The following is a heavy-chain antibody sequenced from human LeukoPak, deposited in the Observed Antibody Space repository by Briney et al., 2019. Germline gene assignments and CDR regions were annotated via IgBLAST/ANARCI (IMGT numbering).Heavy chain of an antibody. CDR3: ANEIRPNDY. CDR1: GFTFSSHA. J-gene: IGHJ4*02. CDR2: ISISGDTT. Sequence: PGRSLRLSCGAPGFTFSSHAMTWVRQAPGKGLEWVSAISISGDTTYYADAVKGRFTISRDNSKNTVYPQMNSLRAEDTAVYYCANEIRPNDYWGQGTLVTVSS. V-gene: IGHV3-23*01. D-gene: IGHD4-17*01.